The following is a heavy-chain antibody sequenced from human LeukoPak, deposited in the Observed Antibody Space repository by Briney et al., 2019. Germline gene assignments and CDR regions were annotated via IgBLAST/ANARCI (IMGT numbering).Heavy chain of an antibody. D-gene: IGHD3-22*01. CDR3: AKDYYDSSY. CDR2: ITGDTSTI. V-gene: IGHV3-48*01. Sequence: PGGSLRLSCAASGFTFSTYSMNWVRQAPGKGLEWVSYITGDTSTIYYADSVKGRFTISRDNTENSLYLQMNSLRAEDTALYYCAKDYYDSSYWGQGTLVTVSS. J-gene: IGHJ4*02. CDR1: GFTFSTYS.